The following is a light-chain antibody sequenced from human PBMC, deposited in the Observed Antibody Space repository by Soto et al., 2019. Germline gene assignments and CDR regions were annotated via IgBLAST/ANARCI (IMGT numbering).Light chain of an antibody. CDR3: QQYGSSPWT. V-gene: IGKV3-20*01. Sequence: VLTQSPGTLSLSPGERATLSGRASQSVRSSYLAWYQQRPGQAPRLLIYDASSRATGISDRFSGSGSGTDFTLTISRLESEDFAVYYCQQYGSSPWTFGQGTKVEIK. J-gene: IGKJ1*01. CDR1: QSVRSSY. CDR2: DAS.